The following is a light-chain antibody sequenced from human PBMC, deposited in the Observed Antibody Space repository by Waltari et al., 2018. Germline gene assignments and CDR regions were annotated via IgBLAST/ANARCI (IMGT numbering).Light chain of an antibody. Sequence: EVVMTQSPATLSVSPRERAPLSCRASQSIYDNLAWYQQKPGQSPRLLIYGASTRATGIPSRFSGSGSGTDFTLTISSLQSEDSAVYFCQQYNRWPPVTFGGGTKVEIK. J-gene: IGKJ4*01. V-gene: IGKV3-15*01. CDR3: QQYNRWPPVT. CDR2: GAS. CDR1: QSIYDN.